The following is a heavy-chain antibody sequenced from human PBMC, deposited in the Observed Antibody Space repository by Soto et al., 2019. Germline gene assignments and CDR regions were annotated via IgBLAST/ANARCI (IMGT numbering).Heavy chain of an antibody. CDR2: IYYSGST. CDR3: ARIRGYSYMDYYYYYGMDG. D-gene: IGHD5-12*01. V-gene: IGHV4-59*01. Sequence: SETLSLTCTVSGGSISSYYWSWIRQPPGKGLEWIGYIYYSGSTNYNPSLKSRVTISVDTSKKQFSLKLSSVTAADTAVYYCARIRGYSYMDYYYYYGMDGWGEGTTVPVSS. CDR1: GGSISSYY. J-gene: IGHJ6*02.